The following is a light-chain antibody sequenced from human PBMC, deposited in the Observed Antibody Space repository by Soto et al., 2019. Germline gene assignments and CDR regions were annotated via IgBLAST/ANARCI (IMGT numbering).Light chain of an antibody. CDR2: DVS. CDR3: SSYTSSSTLEGDVV. V-gene: IGLV2-14*01. J-gene: IGLJ2*01. Sequence: QSALTQPASVSGSPGQSITISCTGTSSDVGNYNYVSWYQQHPGKAPKLMIYDVSNRPSGVSNRFSGSKSGNTASLTISGLQAEDEADYYCSSYTSSSTLEGDVVFGGGTKVTVL. CDR1: SSDVGNYNY.